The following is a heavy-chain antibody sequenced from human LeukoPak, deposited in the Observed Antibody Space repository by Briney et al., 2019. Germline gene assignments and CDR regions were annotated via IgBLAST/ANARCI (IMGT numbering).Heavy chain of an antibody. D-gene: IGHD2-2*01. CDR2: VWYDGTNK. J-gene: IGHJ3*02. V-gene: IGHV3-33*01. CDR3: ARYCSSTSCSHNAFDI. Sequence: PGGSLRLSCAASGFSFGTSGMHWVRQAPGKGLEWVAVVWYDGTNKHYADSVKGRFTISRDNSKNTLYLQMNSLRIEDTAVYYRARYCSSTSCSHNAFDIWSQGTLVTVSS. CDR1: GFSFGTSG.